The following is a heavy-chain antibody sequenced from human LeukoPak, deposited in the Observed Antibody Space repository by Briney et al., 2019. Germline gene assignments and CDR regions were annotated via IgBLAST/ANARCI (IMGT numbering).Heavy chain of an antibody. J-gene: IGHJ4*02. CDR3: ARDLPATDY. D-gene: IGHD2-2*01. CDR1: GGSITNYY. V-gene: IGHV4-59*01. Sequence: SETLSLTCTVSGGSITNYYWSWIRQPPGKGLEWIGYIYYSGSTNYNPSLKSRVTISVDTSKDQFSLKLSSVTAADTAVYYCARDLPATDYWGQGTLVTVSS. CDR2: IYYSGST.